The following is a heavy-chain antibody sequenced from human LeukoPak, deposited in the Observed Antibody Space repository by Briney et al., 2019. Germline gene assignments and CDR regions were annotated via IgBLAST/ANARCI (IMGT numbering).Heavy chain of an antibody. D-gene: IGHD2-15*01. CDR2: IYSGGST. CDR1: GFTVSSDY. Sequence: PGGSLRLSCAASGFTVSSDYMSWVRQAPGKGLEWVSVIYSGGSTYYADSVKGRFTISRDNSKNTLYLQMNSLRAEDTAVYYCARGRSGDPYFDYWGQGTLVTVPS. J-gene: IGHJ4*02. CDR3: ARGRSGDPYFDY. V-gene: IGHV3-66*01.